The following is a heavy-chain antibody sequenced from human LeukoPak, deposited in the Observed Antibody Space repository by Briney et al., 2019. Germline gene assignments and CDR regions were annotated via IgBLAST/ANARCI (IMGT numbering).Heavy chain of an antibody. Sequence: GGSLRLSCAASGFTFRRSWMHWVRQGPGKGLVWVARMNADGRTINYADSVKGRFTISRDNAKNTLYLQMNSLRTEDAAVYYCARAGNYYFDLWGRGTQVTVSS. CDR3: ARAGNYYFDL. CDR2: MNADGRTI. D-gene: IGHD4-11*01. V-gene: IGHV3-74*01. J-gene: IGHJ2*01. CDR1: GFTFRRSW.